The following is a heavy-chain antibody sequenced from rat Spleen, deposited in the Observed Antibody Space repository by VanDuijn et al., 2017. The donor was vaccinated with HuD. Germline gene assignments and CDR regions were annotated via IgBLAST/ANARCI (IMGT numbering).Heavy chain of an antibody. D-gene: IGHD2-2*01. CDR2: ISSDGAST. Sequence: EVQLVESDGGLVQPGRSLKLSCAASGFTFTDFFMAWVRQAPTMGLEWVATISSDGASTYYRNSVRGRFIISRDDAKSTLYLQMASLRSADTATYYCTRAGYLRDWYFDFWGPGTMVTVSS. CDR1: GFTFTDFF. V-gene: IGHV5-29*01. J-gene: IGHJ1*01. CDR3: TRAGYLRDWYFDF.